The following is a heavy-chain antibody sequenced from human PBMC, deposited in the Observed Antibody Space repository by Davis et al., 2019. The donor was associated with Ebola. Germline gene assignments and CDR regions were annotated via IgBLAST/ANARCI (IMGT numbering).Heavy chain of an antibody. D-gene: IGHD2-15*01. CDR2: INPSGGST. J-gene: IGHJ6*02. Sequence: AASVKVSCKASGGTFSSYAISWVRQAPGQGLEWMGIINPSGGSTNYAQKFQGRVTMTRDTSTSTVYMELSSLRSEDTAVYYCARRLYCGGGSCYEYYYGMDVWGQGTTVTVSS. V-gene: IGHV1-46*01. CDR1: GGTFSSYA. CDR3: ARRLYCGGGSCYEYYYGMDV.